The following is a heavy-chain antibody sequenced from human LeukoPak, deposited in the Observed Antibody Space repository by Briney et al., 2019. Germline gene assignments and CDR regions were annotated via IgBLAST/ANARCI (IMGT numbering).Heavy chain of an antibody. Sequence: ASVTVSCKASGYTFNHHGISWVRQAPGQGLECMGWVSCFNGDTHYAQKFQGRVTMTRDTSTTTAYMELRNLRSDDTALYYCARDPTNTSGRYAYHDYWGQGTLVTVSS. V-gene: IGHV1-18*04. CDR3: ARDPTNTSGRYAYHDY. CDR1: GYTFNHHG. CDR2: VSCFNGDT. J-gene: IGHJ4*02. D-gene: IGHD6-19*01.